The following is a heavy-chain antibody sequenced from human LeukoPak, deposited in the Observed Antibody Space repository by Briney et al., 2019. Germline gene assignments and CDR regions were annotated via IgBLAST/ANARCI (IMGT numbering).Heavy chain of an antibody. V-gene: IGHV3-53*01. CDR1: GFTVSSNY. Sequence: GGSLRLSCAASGFTVSSNYMTWVRQAPGKGLEWVSVIYRAGNTYYADSVKGRFTISRDNSKNTLYLQMNSLRAEDTAVYYCAKDISYYYDSSGYYPNWGQGTLVTVSS. CDR2: IYRAGNT. D-gene: IGHD3-22*01. CDR3: AKDISYYYDSSGYYPN. J-gene: IGHJ4*02.